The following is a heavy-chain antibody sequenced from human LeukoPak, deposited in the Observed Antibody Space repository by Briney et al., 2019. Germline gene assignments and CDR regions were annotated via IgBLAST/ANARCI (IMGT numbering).Heavy chain of an antibody. CDR3: TRRGSTSWLED. J-gene: IGHJ4*02. CDR1: GFTFSGSA. D-gene: IGHD2-2*01. V-gene: IGHV3-73*01. CDR2: IRSKANSYAT. Sequence: GGSLRLSCAASGFTFSGSAMPWVRQASGKGLEWVGRIRSKANSYATAYAASVKGRFTISRDDSKNTAYLQMNSLKTEDTAVYYCTRRGSTSWLEDWGQGTLVTVSS.